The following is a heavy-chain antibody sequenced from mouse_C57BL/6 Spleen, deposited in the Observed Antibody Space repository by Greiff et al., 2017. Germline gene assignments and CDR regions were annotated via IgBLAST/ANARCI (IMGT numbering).Heavy chain of an antibody. CDR1: GYTFTSYW. J-gene: IGHJ2*01. D-gene: IGHD2-2*01. CDR2: IDPSDSYT. CDR3: ARRDYGYDSLDY. Sequence: VQLQQPGAELVRPGTSVKLSCKASGYTFTSYWMHWVKQRPGQGLEWIGVIDPSDSYTNYNQKFKGKATLTVDTSSSTAYMQLSSLTSEDSAVYYCARRDYGYDSLDYWGQGTTLTVSS. V-gene: IGHV1-59*01.